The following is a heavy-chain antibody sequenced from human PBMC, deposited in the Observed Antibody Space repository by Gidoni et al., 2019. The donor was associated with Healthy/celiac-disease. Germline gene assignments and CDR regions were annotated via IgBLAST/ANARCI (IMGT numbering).Heavy chain of an antibody. V-gene: IGHV5-10-1*01. CDR1: GYSFTSYW. CDR3: ARRGDIVVVPAAPDDY. J-gene: IGHJ4*02. Sequence: EVQLVQSGAAVKKPGESLRISCKGSGYSFTSYWISWVRQMPGKGLEWMGRIDPSDSYTNYSPSFQGHVTISADKSISTAYLQWSSLKASDTAMYYCARRGDIVVVPAAPDDYWGQGTLVTVSS. D-gene: IGHD2-2*01. CDR2: IDPSDSYT.